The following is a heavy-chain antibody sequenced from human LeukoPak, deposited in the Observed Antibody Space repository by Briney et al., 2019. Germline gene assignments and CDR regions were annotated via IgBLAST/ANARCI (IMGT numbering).Heavy chain of an antibody. CDR2: INYKGGPT. CDR1: GFTFSSYA. CDR3: ARVGPATAFDY. Sequence: GGSLRLSCAASGFTFSSYAMSWVRQVPGRGLEYVSAINYKGGPTYYADSVKGRFTISTDNSKNTLFLQMASLRDEDMGVYYCARVGPATAFDYWGQGTHVTVSS. J-gene: IGHJ4*02. V-gene: IGHV3-64*02.